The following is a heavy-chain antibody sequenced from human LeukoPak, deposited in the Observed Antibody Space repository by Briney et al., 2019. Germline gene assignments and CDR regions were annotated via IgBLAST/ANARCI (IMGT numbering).Heavy chain of an antibody. Sequence: GSSVKVSCKASGGTFSSSGISWVRQAPGQGLEWMGGIIPMIGTPNYAQKFQGRVTITADESTSTAYMELSSLRSEDTAVYYCARDDSLSGYDLYYFDYWGQGTLVTVSS. CDR2: IIPMIGTP. CDR1: GGTFSSSG. V-gene: IGHV1-69*01. J-gene: IGHJ4*02. D-gene: IGHD5-12*01. CDR3: ARDDSLSGYDLYYFDY.